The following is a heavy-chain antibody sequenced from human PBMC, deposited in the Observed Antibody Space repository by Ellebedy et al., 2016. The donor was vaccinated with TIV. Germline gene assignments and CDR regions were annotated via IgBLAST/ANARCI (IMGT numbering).Heavy chain of an antibody. V-gene: IGHV3-73*01. CDR1: GFTFSDSA. CDR2: VRTKAKSYAT. CDR3: IRHVEYDRSY. Sequence: GEPLKISCAASGFTFSDSAMQWVRQASGKGLEWVGRVRTKAKSYATQYSASLRGRFTISRDDSKNTAYLQMNSLETEDTAVYYCIRHVEYDRSYWGQGTVVAVSS. D-gene: IGHD3-9*01. J-gene: IGHJ4*02.